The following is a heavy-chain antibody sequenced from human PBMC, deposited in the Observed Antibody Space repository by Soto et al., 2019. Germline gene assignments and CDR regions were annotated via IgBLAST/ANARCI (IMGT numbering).Heavy chain of an antibody. CDR3: ARTLGYGDSYYFDY. D-gene: IGHD4-17*01. CDR1: GCSIRSYY. Sequence: PSETLSLPCPVSGCSIRSYYWSWIRQPAGKGLEWIGRIYTSGSTNYNPSLKSRVTMSVDTSKNQFSLKLSPVTAADTAVYYCARTLGYGDSYYFDYWGQGTLVTVSS. V-gene: IGHV4-4*07. J-gene: IGHJ4*02. CDR2: IYTSGST.